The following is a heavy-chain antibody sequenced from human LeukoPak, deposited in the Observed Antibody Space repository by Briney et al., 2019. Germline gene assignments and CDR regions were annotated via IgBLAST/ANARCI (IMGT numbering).Heavy chain of an antibody. D-gene: IGHD2-15*01. CDR2: ISYDEVHK. Sequence: GRSLRLSCAASGFTFSSYAMHWVRQAPGKGLEWVAVISYDEVHKYYADSVKGRFTISRDNSKKTLYLQMNSLRAEDTAVYYCVRDNPRCCGVVPVNIDDFWGQGTLVTVSS. V-gene: IGHV3-30*04. CDR1: GFTFSSYA. J-gene: IGHJ4*02. CDR3: VRDNPRCCGVVPVNIDDF.